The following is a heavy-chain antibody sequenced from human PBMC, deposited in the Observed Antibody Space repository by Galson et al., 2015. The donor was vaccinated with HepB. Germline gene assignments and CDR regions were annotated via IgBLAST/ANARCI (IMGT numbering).Heavy chain of an antibody. CDR2: IIPILGIA. D-gene: IGHD5-12*01. V-gene: IGHV1-69*02. J-gene: IGHJ4*02. CDR1: GGTFSSYT. Sequence: SVKVSCKASGGTFSSYTISWVRQAPGQGLEWMGRIIPILGIANYAQKFQGRVTITADKSTSTAYMELSSLRSEDTAVYYCARVRYSGYDNFDYWGQGTLVTVSS. CDR3: ARVRYSGYDNFDY.